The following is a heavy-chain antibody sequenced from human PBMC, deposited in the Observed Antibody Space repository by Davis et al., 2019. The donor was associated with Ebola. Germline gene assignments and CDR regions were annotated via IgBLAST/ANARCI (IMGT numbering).Heavy chain of an antibody. CDR2: ISSSSSYT. CDR1: GFTFSSYS. Sequence: GESLKISCAASGFTFSSYSMNWVRQAPGKGLEWVSYISSSSSYTNYADSVKGRFTISRDNAKNSLYLQMNSLRAEDTAVYYCARLYGDYGVDYWGQGTLVTVSS. V-gene: IGHV3-21*05. D-gene: IGHD4-17*01. CDR3: ARLYGDYGVDY. J-gene: IGHJ4*02.